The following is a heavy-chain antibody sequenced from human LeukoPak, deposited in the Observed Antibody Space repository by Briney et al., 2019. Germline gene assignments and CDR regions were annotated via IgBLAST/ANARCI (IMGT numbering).Heavy chain of an antibody. Sequence: PSETLSLTCTVSAGSISNYYWSWIRQPPGKGLEWIGYIYYSGSTNYNPSLKSRVTISVDTSKNQFSLKLSSVTAADTTVYYCARLSPNTFGGVISYYFDYWGQGTLVTVSS. V-gene: IGHV4-59*08. CDR2: IYYSGST. CDR3: ARLSPNTFGGVISYYFDY. CDR1: AGSISNYY. J-gene: IGHJ4*02. D-gene: IGHD3-16*01.